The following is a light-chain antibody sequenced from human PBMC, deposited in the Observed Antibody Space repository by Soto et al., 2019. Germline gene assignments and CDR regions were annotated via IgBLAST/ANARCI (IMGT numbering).Light chain of an antibody. CDR2: DAS. CDR3: QQRSDWPIN. V-gene: IGKV3-11*01. J-gene: IGKJ5*01. CDR1: QSVSSY. Sequence: EIVLTQSPATLSLSPVEIATLSFMASQSVSSYFAWYQQKPGQAPRLLIYDASNRATGIPARFSGSGSGTDFTLTISSLEPEDFAVYYCQQRSDWPINCGQGTRREI.